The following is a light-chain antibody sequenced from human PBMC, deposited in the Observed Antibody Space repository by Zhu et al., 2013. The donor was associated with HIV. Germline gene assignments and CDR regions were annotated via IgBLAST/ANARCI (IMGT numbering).Light chain of an antibody. CDR1: QSVSSN. J-gene: IGKJ5*01. CDR2: DAY. Sequence: EIVMTQSPATLSVSPGERATLSCRASQSVSSNLAWYQQKPGQAPRLLIYDAYNRATGIPARFSGSGSGTEFTLTISSLQSEDSAVYFCQHYNNWPPGFGQGTRLEIK. V-gene: IGKV3-15*01. CDR3: QHYNNWPPG.